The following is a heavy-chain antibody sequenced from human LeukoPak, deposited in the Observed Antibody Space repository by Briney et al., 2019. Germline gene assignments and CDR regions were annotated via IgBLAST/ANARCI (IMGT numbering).Heavy chain of an antibody. CDR2: ISGSGGST. J-gene: IGHJ4*02. V-gene: IGHV3-23*01. CDR3: AKATRYYDFWSGYPHFDY. Sequence: GGSLRLSCAASGFTFSSYAMSWVRQAPGKGLEWVSAISGSGGSTYHADSVKGRFTISRDNSKNTLYLQMNSLRAEDTAVYYCAKATRYYDFWSGYPHFDYWGQGTLVTVSS. CDR1: GFTFSSYA. D-gene: IGHD3-3*01.